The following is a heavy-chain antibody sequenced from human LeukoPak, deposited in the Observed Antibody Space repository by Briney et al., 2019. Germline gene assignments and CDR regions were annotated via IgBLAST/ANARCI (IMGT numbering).Heavy chain of an antibody. V-gene: IGHV5-51*01. D-gene: IGHD4-17*01. CDR1: GYSFTSYW. CDR2: IYPGDSDT. CDR3: ARHKDRDYANWFDP. Sequence: GESLKISCKGSGYSFTSYWIAWVRQMPGKGLEWMGIIYPGDSDTRYSPSFQGQVTISADKPINTAYLHWSSLRASDTAMYYCARHKDRDYANWFDPWGQGTLVTVS. J-gene: IGHJ5*02.